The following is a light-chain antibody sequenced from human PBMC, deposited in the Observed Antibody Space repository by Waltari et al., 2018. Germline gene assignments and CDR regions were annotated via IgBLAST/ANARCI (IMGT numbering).Light chain of an antibody. J-gene: IGKJ4*01. CDR3: QQYYSTPLT. V-gene: IGKV4-1*01. CDR1: QSVLYSTNNKNY. Sequence: DIVMTQSPDSLAVSLGERATINCKSSQSVLYSTNNKNYLAWYQQKPGQPPKLLIYLGSTRESAVPDRFSGSGSGTDFTLTISSLQAEDVAVYYCQQYYSTPLTFGGGTKVEIK. CDR2: LGS.